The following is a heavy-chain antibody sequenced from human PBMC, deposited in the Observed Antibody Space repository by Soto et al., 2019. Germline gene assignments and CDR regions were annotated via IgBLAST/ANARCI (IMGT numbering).Heavy chain of an antibody. J-gene: IGHJ4*02. CDR2: TYHSGST. V-gene: IGHV4-4*02. CDR1: GGSISTDNW. CDR3: ARGGGSPYHNHEFDF. D-gene: IGHD6-13*01. Sequence: PSETLSLTCTVSGGSISTDNWWSWVRQPPGKGLEWIGETYHSGSTHYNPSLKSRVTISLDTSKNQFSLTLNSATAADTAVYYCARGGGSPYHNHEFDFWGQGTLVTVSS.